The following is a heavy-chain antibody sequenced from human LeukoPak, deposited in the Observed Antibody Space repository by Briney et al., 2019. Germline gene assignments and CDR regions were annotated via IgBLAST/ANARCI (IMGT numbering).Heavy chain of an antibody. J-gene: IGHJ5*02. CDR1: GGSISSGGYY. Sequence: SQTLSLTCTVSGGSISSGGYYWSWIRQPPGKGLEWIGYIYHSGSTYCNPSLKSRVTISVDRSKNQFSLKLSSVTAADTAVYYCARTLEVTTLGNWFDPWGQGTLVTVSS. V-gene: IGHV4-30-2*01. CDR3: ARTLEVTTLGNWFDP. D-gene: IGHD4-17*01. CDR2: IYHSGST.